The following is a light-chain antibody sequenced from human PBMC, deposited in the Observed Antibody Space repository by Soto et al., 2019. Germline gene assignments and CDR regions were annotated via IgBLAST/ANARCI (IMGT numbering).Light chain of an antibody. Sequence: QSALTQPPSASGSPGQSVTISCTGTSSDVGGNKFVSWYQQHPGKAPRLIIYEVNRRPSGVPDRFSGSKSGNTASLTVSGLQDDDEADYYCSSFGGSNDVLFGGGTKLIVL. CDR1: SSDVGGNKF. CDR2: EVN. CDR3: SSFGGSNDVL. V-gene: IGLV2-8*01. J-gene: IGLJ2*01.